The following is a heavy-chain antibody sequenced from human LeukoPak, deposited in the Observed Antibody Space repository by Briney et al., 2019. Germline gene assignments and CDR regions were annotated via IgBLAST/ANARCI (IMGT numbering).Heavy chain of an antibody. CDR2: IWYDGSNN. CDR1: GFTFSSYG. V-gene: IGHV3-33*01. D-gene: IGHD2-15*01. Sequence: GGSLRLSCAASGFTFSSYGMHWVRQAPGKGLEWVAVIWYDGSNNYYADSVKGRFTISRDNSKNTLYLQMNSLRAEDTAVYYCARSPYCSGGSCYSEGRYFDYWGQGTLVTVSS. J-gene: IGHJ4*02. CDR3: ARSPYCSGGSCYSEGRYFDY.